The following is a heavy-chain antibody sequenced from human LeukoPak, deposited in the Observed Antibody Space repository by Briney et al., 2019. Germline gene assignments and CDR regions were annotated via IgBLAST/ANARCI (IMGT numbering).Heavy chain of an antibody. D-gene: IGHD6-13*01. J-gene: IGHJ4*02. V-gene: IGHV3-53*01. CDR2: IFGGGKT. Sequence: GGSLRLSCAVSGFPVSSNHMGWVRQAPGKGLEWVSVIFGGGKTSYAGSVQGRVTLSRVNSKNTLYLQMIRLRVEDTAVYYCAAWRGSSWFDYWGQGTLVTVSS. CDR1: GFPVSSNH. CDR3: AAWRGSSWFDY.